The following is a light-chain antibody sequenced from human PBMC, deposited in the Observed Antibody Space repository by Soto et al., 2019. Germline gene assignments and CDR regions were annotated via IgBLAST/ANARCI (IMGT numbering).Light chain of an antibody. J-gene: IGLJ2*01. CDR3: LAWSDGMSVGV. V-gene: IGLV1-47*01. CDR2: GNN. Sequence: QSVLTQPHSASGTPGQRVTISCSGNTSNLEGNHVYWYRRLPGTAPSLLIYGNNQRPSGVPDRFSGSMSGTSASPALSGLRFEDEAEYVCLAWSDGMSVGVFGGGTKVTVL. CDR1: TSNLEGNH.